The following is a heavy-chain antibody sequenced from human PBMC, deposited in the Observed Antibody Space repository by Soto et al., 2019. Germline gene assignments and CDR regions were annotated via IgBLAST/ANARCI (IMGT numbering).Heavy chain of an antibody. CDR1: GGSVSSGSYY. J-gene: IGHJ4*02. CDR3: ARLVNEYFFDY. V-gene: IGHV4-61*01. Sequence: QVQLQESGPGLVKPSETLSLTCTVSGGSVSSGSYYWSWIRQPPGKGLEWIVYIYYSGSTNYNPSLRSRVTISVDTSKNQFSLKVSSVTAADTAVYYCARLVNEYFFDYWGQGTLVTVSS. CDR2: IYYSGST. D-gene: IGHD2-8*01.